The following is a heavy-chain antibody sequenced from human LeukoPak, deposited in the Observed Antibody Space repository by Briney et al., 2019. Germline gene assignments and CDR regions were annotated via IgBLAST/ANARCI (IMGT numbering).Heavy chain of an antibody. D-gene: IGHD6-13*01. CDR1: GFTFSSYA. CDR3: ARDPYSSSWSYGMDV. CDR2: IKQDGSET. J-gene: IGHJ6*02. Sequence: SGGSLRLSCAASGFTFSSYAMHWVRQAPGKGLEWVANIKQDGSETVYVDSVKGRFTISRDNAQSSLYLQTNSLRAEDTAVYYCARDPYSSSWSYGMDVWGQGTAVTVSS. V-gene: IGHV3-7*03.